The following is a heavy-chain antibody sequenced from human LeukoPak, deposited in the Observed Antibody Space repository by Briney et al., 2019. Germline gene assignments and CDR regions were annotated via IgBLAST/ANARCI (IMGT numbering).Heavy chain of an antibody. CDR1: GFTFSSYA. J-gene: IGHJ4*02. D-gene: IGHD6-13*01. CDR3: ARGPLAAAYYFDY. V-gene: IGHV3-30*01. CDR2: ISYDGSNK. Sequence: GGSLRLSCAASGFTFSSYAMHWVRQAPGKGLEWVAVISYDGSNKYYADSVKGRFTISRDNSKNTLYLQMNSLRAEDTAVYYCARGPLAAAYYFDYWGQGTLVTVSS.